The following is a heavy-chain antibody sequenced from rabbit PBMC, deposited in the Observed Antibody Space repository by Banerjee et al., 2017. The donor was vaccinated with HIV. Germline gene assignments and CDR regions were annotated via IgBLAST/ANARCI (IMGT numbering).Heavy chain of an antibody. CDR2: IYTASGIT. Sequence: QSLEESGGDLVKPGASLTLTCTASGFSFSGNYVMCWVRQAPGKGLEWIGCIYTASGITYYASWAKGRFTISKTSSTTVTLQMTGLTAADTATYFCARDIADDTGYFFGLWGPGTPGHRL. J-gene: IGHJ4*01. CDR3: ARDIADDTGYFFGL. D-gene: IGHD1-1*01. V-gene: IGHV1S40*01. CDR1: GFSFSGNYV.